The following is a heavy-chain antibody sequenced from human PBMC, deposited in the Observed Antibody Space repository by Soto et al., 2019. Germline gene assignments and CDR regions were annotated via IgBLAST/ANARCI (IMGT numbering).Heavy chain of an antibody. CDR3: ARGWYSSGWYRYYFDY. CDR2: INAGYGNT. V-gene: IGHV1-3*01. CDR1: GYTFTSYA. Sequence: ASVKVSCKASGYTFTSYAMHWVRQAPGQRLEWMGWINAGYGNTKYSQKFQGRVTITRDTSASTAYMELSSLRSEDTAVYYCARGWYSSGWYRYYFDYWGQGTLVTVSS. D-gene: IGHD6-19*01. J-gene: IGHJ4*02.